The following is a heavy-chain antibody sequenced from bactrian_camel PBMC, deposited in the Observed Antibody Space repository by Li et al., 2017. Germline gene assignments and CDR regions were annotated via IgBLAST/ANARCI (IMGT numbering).Heavy chain of an antibody. CDR2: IDDDGDE. V-gene: IGHV3S53*01. J-gene: IGHJ4*01. Sequence: HVQLVESGGGSVQIGGSLRLSCAASGYINSRKAMGWFRQFPGKEREWVAAIDDDGDESYADSVKGRFTVSQDTAKNILYLQMNSLKLEDTAMYYCALDICDADYSEYATTTGEGTQVTVS. D-gene: IGHD4*01. CDR1: GYINSRKA.